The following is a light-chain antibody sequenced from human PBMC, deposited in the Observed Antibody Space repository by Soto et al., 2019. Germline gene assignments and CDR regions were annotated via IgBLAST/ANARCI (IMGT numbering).Light chain of an antibody. J-gene: IGKJ2*01. Sequence: EIVLTQSPGTLSLSPGERATLSCRASQSVSSSYLAGYQQKPGQAPSVLIHGASSRTTGIPDRFSGSGSGTDFTLTISRLEPEDFTVYFCQQYGNPPPNAFGQGTKLEIK. CDR2: GAS. V-gene: IGKV3-20*01. CDR3: QQYGNPPPNA. CDR1: QSVSSSY.